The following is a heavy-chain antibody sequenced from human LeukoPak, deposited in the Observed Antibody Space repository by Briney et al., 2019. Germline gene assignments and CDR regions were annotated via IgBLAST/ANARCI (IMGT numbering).Heavy chain of an antibody. V-gene: IGHV1-2*02. Sequence: GASVKVSCKASGYTFTGYYTHWVRQAPGQGLEWMGWIKPNSGDTNYAQKFQGRVTMTRDTSISTVYMELSRLRFDDTAVYYCASGRTIFYYYMDVWGKGTTVTISS. CDR1: GYTFTGYY. CDR3: ASGRTIFYYYMDV. CDR2: IKPNSGDT. J-gene: IGHJ6*03. D-gene: IGHD3-3*02.